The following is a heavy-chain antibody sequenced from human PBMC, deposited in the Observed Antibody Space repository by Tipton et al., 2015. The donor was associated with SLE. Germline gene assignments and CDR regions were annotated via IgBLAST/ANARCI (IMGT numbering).Heavy chain of an antibody. J-gene: IGHJ4*02. CDR1: GFTFSHYG. CDR2: IWYHGRDE. Sequence: SLRLSCAASGFTFSHYGMHWVRQVPGKGLEWVAVIWYHGRDEVYADSVKGRVTISRDDSRNALFLQVHSLRAEDTAVYYCARDGGGKGDHENRYFDYWGQGTLVTVSS. D-gene: IGHD2-21*02. V-gene: IGHV3-33*01. CDR3: ARDGGGKGDHENRYFDY.